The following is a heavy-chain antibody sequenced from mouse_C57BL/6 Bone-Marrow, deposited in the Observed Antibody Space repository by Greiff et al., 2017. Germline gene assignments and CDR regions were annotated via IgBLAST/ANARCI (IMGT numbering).Heavy chain of an antibody. CDR1: GFSLTSYA. D-gene: IGHD1-1*01. CDR2: IWTGGGT. Sequence: QVQLQQSGPGLVAPSQSLSITCTVSGFSLTSYAISWVRQPPGKGLEWLGVIWTGGGTNYNSALKSRLSISKDNSKSQVFLKMNSLQTDDTARYYCARSIYYYGSSYNPFAYWGQGTLVTVSA. CDR3: ARSIYYYGSSYNPFAY. V-gene: IGHV2-9-1*01. J-gene: IGHJ3*01.